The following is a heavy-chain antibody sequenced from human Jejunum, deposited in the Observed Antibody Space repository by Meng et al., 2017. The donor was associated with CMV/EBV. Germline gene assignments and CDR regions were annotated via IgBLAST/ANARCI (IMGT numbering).Heavy chain of an antibody. CDR3: AREGYQRWFDP. Sequence: ADSGFTFNDYTMNWVRQAPGKGLEWVSSISSSNTYIYYADSVKGRFTISRDNAKNSLYLQMNNLRADDTAVYYCAREGYQRWFDPWGQGTLVTVSS. CDR1: GFTFNDYT. J-gene: IGHJ5*02. D-gene: IGHD6-25*01. V-gene: IGHV3-21*01. CDR2: ISSSNTYI.